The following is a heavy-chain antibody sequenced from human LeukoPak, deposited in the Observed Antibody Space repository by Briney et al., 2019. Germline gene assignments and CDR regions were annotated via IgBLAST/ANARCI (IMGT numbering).Heavy chain of an antibody. D-gene: IGHD1-26*01. CDR2: INWNGDNT. J-gene: IGHJ4*02. CDR3: AATYSGNWEFDY. V-gene: IGHV3-20*04. CDR1: GFTFDDYA. Sequence: LPGGSLRLSCAASGFTFDDYAMSWVRQAPGKGLEWASGINWNGDNTGSADSVKGRFTISRDNAKNSLYLEMNSLRAEDTALYYCAATYSGNWEFDYWGQGTLVTVSS.